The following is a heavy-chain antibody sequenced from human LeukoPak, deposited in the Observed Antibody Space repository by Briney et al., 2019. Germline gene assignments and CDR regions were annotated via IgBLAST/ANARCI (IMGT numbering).Heavy chain of an antibody. D-gene: IGHD3-22*01. CDR2: ISYDGSNK. V-gene: IGHV3-30*03. CDR3: ARDQLTYDSSGYYPRD. Sequence: PGGSLRLSCAASGFTFSSYGMHWVRQAPGKGLEWVAVISYDGSNKYYADSVKGRFTISRDNSKNTLYLQMNSLRAEDTAVYYCARDQLTYDSSGYYPRDWGQGTLVTVSS. J-gene: IGHJ4*02. CDR1: GFTFSSYG.